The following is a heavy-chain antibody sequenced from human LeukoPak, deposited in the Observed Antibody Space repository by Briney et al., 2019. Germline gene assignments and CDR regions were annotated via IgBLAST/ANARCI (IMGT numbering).Heavy chain of an antibody. CDR1: GGSISSSSYY. CDR2: IYYSGST. J-gene: IGHJ4*02. D-gene: IGHD3-22*01. Sequence: MTSETLSLTCTVSGGSISSSSYYWGWIRQPPGKGLDWIGSIYYSGSTYYNPSLKSRFTISVDTSKNQFSLKLSSVTVADTAVYYCVNYYDSSDYQQPNHFDYWGQGTLVTVSS. CDR3: VNYYDSSDYQQPNHFDY. V-gene: IGHV4-39*01.